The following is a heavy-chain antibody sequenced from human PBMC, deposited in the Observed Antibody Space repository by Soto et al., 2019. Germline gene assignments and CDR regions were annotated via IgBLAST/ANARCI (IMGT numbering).Heavy chain of an antibody. CDR1: GGSISSYY. CDR2: IYYSGST. CDR3: ARRGGNSGMDY. D-gene: IGHD3-10*01. J-gene: IGHJ4*02. V-gene: IGHV4-59*08. Sequence: SETLSLTCTVSGGSISSYYWSWIRQPPGKGLEWIGYIYYSGSTNYNPSLKSRVTISVDTSKNQFSLKLSSVTAADTAVYYCARRGGNSGMDYWGQGTLVTVSS.